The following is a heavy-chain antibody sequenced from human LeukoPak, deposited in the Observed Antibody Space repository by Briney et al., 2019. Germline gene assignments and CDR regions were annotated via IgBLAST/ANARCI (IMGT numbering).Heavy chain of an antibody. CDR2: ISYDGSNK. D-gene: IGHD5-12*01. Sequence: GGFLRLSCAASGFTFSSYAMHWVRQAPGKGLEWVAVISYDGSNKYYADSVKGRFTISRDNSKNTLYLQMNSLRAEDTAVYYCARGPRVATYYFDYWGQGTLVTVSS. CDR1: GFTFSSYA. V-gene: IGHV3-30*04. CDR3: ARGPRVATYYFDY. J-gene: IGHJ4*02.